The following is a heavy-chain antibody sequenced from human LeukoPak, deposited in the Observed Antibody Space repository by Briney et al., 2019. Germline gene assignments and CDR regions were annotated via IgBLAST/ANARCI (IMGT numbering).Heavy chain of an antibody. J-gene: IGHJ4*02. V-gene: IGHV4-59*01. Sequence: SETLSLTCTVSGGSISSYYRNWIRQPPGKGLEWIGYIYYSGSTNYNPSLKSRVTISVDTSKNQFSLKLSSVTAADTAVYYCARRDGSGYYGYYFDYWGQGTLVTVSS. D-gene: IGHD3-22*01. CDR3: ARRDGSGYYGYYFDY. CDR1: GGSISSYY. CDR2: IYYSGST.